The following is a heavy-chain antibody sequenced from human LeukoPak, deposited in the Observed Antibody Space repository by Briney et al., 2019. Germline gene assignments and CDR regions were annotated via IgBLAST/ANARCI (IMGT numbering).Heavy chain of an antibody. D-gene: IGHD6-6*01. Sequence: SETLSLTCTVSGGSISSSSYYWGWIRQPPGKGLEWIGSIYYSGSTYYNPSLKSRVTISVDTSKNQFSLKLSSVTAADTAVYYCARTGYGSSFPDYWGQGTLVTVSS. J-gene: IGHJ4*02. V-gene: IGHV4-39*01. CDR3: ARTGYGSSFPDY. CDR1: GGSISSSSYY. CDR2: IYYSGST.